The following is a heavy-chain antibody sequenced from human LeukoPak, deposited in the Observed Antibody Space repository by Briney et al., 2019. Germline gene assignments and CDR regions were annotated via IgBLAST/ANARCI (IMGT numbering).Heavy chain of an antibody. J-gene: IGHJ6*03. D-gene: IGHD4-17*01. V-gene: IGHV4-39*07. CDR2: IYYSGST. CDR3: ARTNPDDYGDYYYYYYMDV. CDR1: GGSISSSSYY. Sequence: TSETLSLTCTVSGGSISSSSYYWGWIRQPPGKGLEWIGSIYYSGSTYYNPSLKSRVTISVDTSKNQFSLKLSSVTAADTAVYYCARTNPDDYGDYYYYYYMDVWGKGTTVTISS.